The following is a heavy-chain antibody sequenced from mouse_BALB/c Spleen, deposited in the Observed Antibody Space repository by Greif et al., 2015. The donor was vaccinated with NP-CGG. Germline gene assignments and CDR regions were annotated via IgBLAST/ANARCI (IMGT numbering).Heavy chain of an antibody. CDR3: AGDDGYYWYFDV. J-gene: IGHJ1*01. D-gene: IGHD2-2*01. V-gene: IGHV7-1*02. CDR1: GFTFSDFY. Sequence: EVKLMESGGGLVQPGGSLRLSCATSGFTFSDFYMEWVRQPPGKRLEWIAASRNKANDYTTEYSASVKGRFIVSRDTSQSILYLQMNALRAEDTAIYYCAGDDGYYWYFDVWGAGTTVTVSS. CDR2: SRNKANDYTT.